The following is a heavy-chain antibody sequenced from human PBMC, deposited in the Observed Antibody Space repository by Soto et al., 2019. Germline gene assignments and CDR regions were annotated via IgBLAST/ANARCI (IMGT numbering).Heavy chain of an antibody. V-gene: IGHV3-23*01. CDR3: AKEGGSGYVVDYYYYGMDV. Sequence: GGSLRLSCAASGFTFSSYAMSWVRQAPGKGLEWVSAISGSGGSTYYADSVKGRFTISRDNSKNTPYLQMNSLRAEDTAVYYCAKEGGSGYVVDYYYYGMDVWGHGTTVTVSS. J-gene: IGHJ6*02. CDR1: GFTFSSYA. CDR2: ISGSGGST. D-gene: IGHD3-22*01.